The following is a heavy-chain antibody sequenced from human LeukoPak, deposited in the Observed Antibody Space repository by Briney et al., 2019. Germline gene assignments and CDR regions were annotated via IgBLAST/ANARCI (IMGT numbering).Heavy chain of an antibody. CDR2: ISSSSSYI. D-gene: IGHD3-22*01. CDR1: GFIFSSYS. J-gene: IGHJ6*03. Sequence: GGSLRLSCAGSGFIFSSYSVNWVRQAPGKGLEWVSSISSSSSYIYYADSVKGRFTISRDNAKNSLYLQMNSLRAEDTAVYYCARDRMIDYMDVWGKGTTVTVSS. V-gene: IGHV3-21*01. CDR3: ARDRMIDYMDV.